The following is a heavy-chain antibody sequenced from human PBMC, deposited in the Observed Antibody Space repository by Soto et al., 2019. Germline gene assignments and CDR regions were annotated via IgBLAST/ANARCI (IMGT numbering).Heavy chain of an antibody. Sequence: ASVKVSCKASGYTFTSYGISWVRQAPGQGLEWMGWISAYIGNTNYAQKLQGRVTMTTDTSTSTAYMELRSLRSDDTAVYYCARVHVVPFPGDTSGCYYYYYMVVWGKGTTVTVS. CDR2: ISAYIGNT. D-gene: IGHD2-2*01. V-gene: IGHV1-18*01. CDR3: ARVHVVPFPGDTSGCYYYYYMVV. J-gene: IGHJ6*03. CDR1: GYTFTSYG.